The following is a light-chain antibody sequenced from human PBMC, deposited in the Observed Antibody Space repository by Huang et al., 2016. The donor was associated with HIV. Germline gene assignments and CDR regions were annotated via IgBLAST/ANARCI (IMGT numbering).Light chain of an antibody. J-gene: IGKJ2*01. CDR1: QSINKY. CDR2: GAS. CDR3: QQSYKAPRT. V-gene: IGKV1-39*01. Sequence: DIQMTQSPSSLSASVGDRVIISCRASQSINKYLNWYQQMPGKAPKLLIYGASTLQRGVPSRFNGSVSGTNFTLTIGSLQPEDAATYYCQQSYKAPRTFGQGTLLEI.